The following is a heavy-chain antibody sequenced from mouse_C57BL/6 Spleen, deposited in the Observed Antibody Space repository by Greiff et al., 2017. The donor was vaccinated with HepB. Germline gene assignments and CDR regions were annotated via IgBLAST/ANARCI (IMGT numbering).Heavy chain of an antibody. CDR3: AREGLFYSHDY. CDR2: IDPSDSET. J-gene: IGHJ2*01. D-gene: IGHD2-12*01. Sequence: QVQLQQPGAELVRPGSSVKLSCKASGYTFTSYWMHWVKQRPIQGLEWIGNIDPSDSETHYNQKFKDKATLTVDKSSSTAYMQLSSLTSEDSAVYYCAREGLFYSHDYWGQGTTLTVSS. V-gene: IGHV1-52*01. CDR1: GYTFTSYW.